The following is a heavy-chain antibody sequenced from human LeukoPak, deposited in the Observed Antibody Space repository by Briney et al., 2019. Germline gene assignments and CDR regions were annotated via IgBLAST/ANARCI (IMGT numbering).Heavy chain of an antibody. D-gene: IGHD3-10*01. CDR1: GGSISSYY. CDR2: IYYSGST. J-gene: IGHJ4*02. Sequence: SETLSLTCTVSGGSISSYYWSWIRQPPGKGLEWIGYIYYSGSTNYNPSLKSRVTISVDTSKNQFSLKLSSVTAADTAVYYCARPYGSGSYFDYWGQGTLVTVSS. CDR3: ARPYGSGSYFDY. V-gene: IGHV4-59*01.